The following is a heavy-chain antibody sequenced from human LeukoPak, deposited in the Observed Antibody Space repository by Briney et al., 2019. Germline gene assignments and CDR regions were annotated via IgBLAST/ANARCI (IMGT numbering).Heavy chain of an antibody. V-gene: IGHV3-23*01. CDR2: MSGRGGST. CDR3: SRPAVDTAMVSRFDY. J-gene: IGHJ4*02. D-gene: IGHD5-18*01. Sequence: GGSLRLSFAASGFTFSSYAMNWVRQAPGKGQEWISVMSGRGGSTDYADSVKGRFLISRENSKNTLSLQMNSRRAEDTAVYYCSRPAVDTAMVSRFDYWGQGTLVTVSS. CDR1: GFTFSSYA.